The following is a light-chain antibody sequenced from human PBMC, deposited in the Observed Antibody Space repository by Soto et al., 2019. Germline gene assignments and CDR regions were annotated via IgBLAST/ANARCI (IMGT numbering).Light chain of an antibody. CDR3: QQSYSTPIT. CDR1: QSISSY. CDR2: AAS. V-gene: IGKV1-39*01. Sequence: DIPMSQSPSSLSASVGDRVTITCRASQSISSYLNWYQQKPGKAPKLLIYAASSLQSGVPSRFSGSGSGTDFTLPISSLQLEDFATYYCQQSYSTPITFGQGTRLEIK. J-gene: IGKJ5*01.